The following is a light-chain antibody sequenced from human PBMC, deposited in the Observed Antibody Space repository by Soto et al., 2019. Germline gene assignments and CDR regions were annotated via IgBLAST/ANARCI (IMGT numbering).Light chain of an antibody. CDR1: QSVSSSY. J-gene: IGKJ2*01. CDR3: QQYGSSPPRYT. V-gene: IGKV3-20*01. Sequence: EIVLTQSPGTLSLSPGERATLSCRASQSVSSSYLAWYQQKPGQAPRLLIYGASSRATGIPDRFSGSGSGTDFTLTISRLEPEDIAVSYCQQYGSSPPRYTFGQGTKLEIK. CDR2: GAS.